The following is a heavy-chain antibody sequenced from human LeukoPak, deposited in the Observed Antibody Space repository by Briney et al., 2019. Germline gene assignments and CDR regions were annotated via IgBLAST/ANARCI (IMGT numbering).Heavy chain of an antibody. CDR3: AKGTGTRYYWYFDL. CDR2: MNPNSGNT. D-gene: IGHD1-7*01. CDR1: GYTFTSFD. J-gene: IGHJ2*01. V-gene: IGHV1-8*01. Sequence: ASVRVSCKASGYTFTSFDINWVRQATGQGLEWMGWMNPNSGNTGYAQNFQGRVTMTRNTSISTAYMELSSLRSEDTAVYYCAKGTGTRYYWYFDLWGRGTLVTVSS.